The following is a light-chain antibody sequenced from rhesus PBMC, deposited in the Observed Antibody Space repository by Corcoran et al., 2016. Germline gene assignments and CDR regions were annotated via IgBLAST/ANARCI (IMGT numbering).Light chain of an antibody. CDR2: EVS. CDR1: QSLLDSEDGNTY. J-gene: IGKJ1*01. V-gene: IGKV2S20*01. CDR3: MQGIEYPWT. Sequence: DIVMTQTPLSLPVTPGEPASISCRSSQSLLDSEDGNTYLEWYLQKPGQSPQPVIYEVSTRASGVPDRFSGSGSDTDFTLKISRVEAEDVGVYYCMQGIEYPWTFGQGTKVEIK.